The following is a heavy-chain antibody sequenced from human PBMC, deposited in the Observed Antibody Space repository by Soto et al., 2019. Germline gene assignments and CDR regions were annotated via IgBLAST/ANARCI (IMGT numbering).Heavy chain of an antibody. CDR3: ARDERRLGRGNYYCYGMDV. CDR1: GFTFSDYY. V-gene: IGHV3-11*01. CDR2: ISSSRTT. J-gene: IGHJ6*02. D-gene: IGHD4-17*01. Sequence: QVPLVESGGGLVKPGGSLRLSCAASGFTFSDYYMSWIRQAPGKGLEWVSYISSSRTTYYADSVKGRFTISRDNAKNSLYQQMNSLRAEDTAVYYCARDERRLGRGNYYCYGMDVWGQGTTVTVSS.